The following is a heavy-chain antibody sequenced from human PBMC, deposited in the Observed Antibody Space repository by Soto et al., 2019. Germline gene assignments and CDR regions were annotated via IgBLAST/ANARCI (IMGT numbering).Heavy chain of an antibody. CDR1: GASIKSSDYY. D-gene: IGHD3-10*01. CDR3: ARPFYFCSVGRFCNIDV. CDR2: IHYSGIT. J-gene: IGHJ6*03. V-gene: IGHV4-39*02. Sequence: QLQLRESGPGLMKPSETLALTCSVSGASIKSSDYYWGWIRQPPGKGLEWIGSIHYSGITYHNPSPRSQVTISADLSKNHLSLNLTSVTAADTSTYFCARPFYFCSVGRFCNIDVWGRGTTVAVTS.